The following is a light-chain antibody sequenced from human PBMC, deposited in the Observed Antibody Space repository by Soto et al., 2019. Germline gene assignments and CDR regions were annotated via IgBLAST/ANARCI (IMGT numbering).Light chain of an antibody. V-gene: IGKV3-20*01. CDR2: GAS. J-gene: IGKJ1*01. CDR3: QKSDSSRTWT. CDR1: QSVINTY. Sequence: EIVLTQSPGTLSLSPGERATLSCRSSQSVINTYLAWYQQKPGQAPRLLMYGASSRATGIPDRFSGSGSGTDFTLTISRLEPEDFAVYYCQKSDSSRTWTFGQGTKVEIK.